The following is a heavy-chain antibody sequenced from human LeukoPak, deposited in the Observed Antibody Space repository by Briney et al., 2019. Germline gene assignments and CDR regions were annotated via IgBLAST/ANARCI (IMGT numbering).Heavy chain of an antibody. J-gene: IGHJ4*02. CDR1: GYTFTSYG. Sequence: ASVKVSCKASGYTFTSYGIRWVRQAPGQGLEWMGWISAYNGNTNYAQKLQGRATMTTDTSTSTAYMELRSLRSDDTAVYYCARIDCSGGSCYSYYWGQGTMVTVSS. V-gene: IGHV1-18*01. CDR3: ARIDCSGGSCYSYY. D-gene: IGHD2-15*01. CDR2: ISAYNGNT.